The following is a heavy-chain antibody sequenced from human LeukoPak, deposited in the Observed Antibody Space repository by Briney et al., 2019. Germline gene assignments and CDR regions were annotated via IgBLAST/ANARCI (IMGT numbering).Heavy chain of an antibody. CDR1: IFVFREYY. CDR3: AKGRRTGFVDY. J-gene: IGHJ4*02. Sequence: GGSLRLSCETSIFVFREYYMRWVRLAPGKGLEWVAVITNDGGGQYYADSVKGRFTVSRDNSKSLLFLQMESLRHDDTGIYYCAKGRRTGFVDYWGQGALVTVSS. CDR2: ITNDGGGQ. D-gene: IGHD1-1*01. V-gene: IGHV3-30*18.